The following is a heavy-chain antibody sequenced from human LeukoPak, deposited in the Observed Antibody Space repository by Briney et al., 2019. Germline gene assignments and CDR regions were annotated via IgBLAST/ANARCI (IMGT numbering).Heavy chain of an antibody. CDR2: ISAYNGNT. CDR3: ARDRDYGDYPPWRFDY. CDR1: GYTFTSYG. J-gene: IGHJ4*02. V-gene: IGHV1-18*01. Sequence: ASVKVSCKASGYTFTSYGISWVRQAPGQGLEWMGWISAYNGNTSYAQKLQGRVTMTTDTSTSTAYMELRSLRSDDTAVYYCARDRDYGDYPPWRFDYWGQGTLVTVSS. D-gene: IGHD4-17*01.